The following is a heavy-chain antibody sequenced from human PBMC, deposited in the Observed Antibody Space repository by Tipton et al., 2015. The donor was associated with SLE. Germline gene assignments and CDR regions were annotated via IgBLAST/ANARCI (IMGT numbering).Heavy chain of an antibody. J-gene: IGHJ6*02. V-gene: IGHV3-30*04. D-gene: IGHD3-16*02. CDR3: AAELSSYGMDV. CDR2: ISYDGSNK. CDR1: GFTFSTYA. Sequence: SLRLSCAASGFTFSTYAMHWVRQAPGKGLEWVAVISYDGSNKHYADSVKGRFTISRDNSKNTVYLQMNSLRAEDTAVYDCAAELSSYGMDVWGQGTTVTVSS.